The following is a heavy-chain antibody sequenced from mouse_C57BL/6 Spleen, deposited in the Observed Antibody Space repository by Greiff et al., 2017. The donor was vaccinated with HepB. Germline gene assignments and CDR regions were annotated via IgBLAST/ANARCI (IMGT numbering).Heavy chain of an antibody. Sequence: QVHVKQSGAELARPGASVKLSCKASGYTFTSYGISWVKQRTGQGLEWIGEIYPRSGNTYYNEKFKGKATLTADKSSSTAYMELRSLTSEDSAVYFCARPSYYYGSSQWYFDVWGTGTTVTVSS. CDR2: IYPRSGNT. V-gene: IGHV1-81*01. CDR1: GYTFTSYG. J-gene: IGHJ1*03. CDR3: ARPSYYYGSSQWYFDV. D-gene: IGHD1-1*01.